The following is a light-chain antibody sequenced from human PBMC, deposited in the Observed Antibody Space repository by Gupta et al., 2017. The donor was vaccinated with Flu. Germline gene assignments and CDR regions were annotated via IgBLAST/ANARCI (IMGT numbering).Light chain of an antibody. Sequence: ERATLSCRASQGVSSNFLAWYQQKPGQAPRLLMSGASYRATGTADRFSGSGSGTDFTLVINSLEPGDFAVYFCQQFGTIPFTFGPGTRLDIK. CDR1: QGVSSNF. CDR2: GAS. CDR3: QQFGTIPFT. J-gene: IGKJ3*01. V-gene: IGKV3-20*01.